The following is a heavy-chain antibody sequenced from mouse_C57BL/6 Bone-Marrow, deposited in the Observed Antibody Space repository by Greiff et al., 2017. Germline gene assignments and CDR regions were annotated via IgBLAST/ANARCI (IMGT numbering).Heavy chain of an antibody. CDR3: TRSRYCRVLFAY. CDR2: INPSSGYT. J-gene: IGHJ3*01. V-gene: IGHV1-7*01. CDR1: GYTFTSYW. Sequence: VQLVESGAELAKPGASVKLSCKASGYTFTSYWMHWVKQRPGQGLEWIGYINPSSGYTKYNQKFKDKATLTADKSSSTAYMQQSSLTYEGSAVYYCTRSRYCRVLFAYWGQGTLVTVSA. D-gene: IGHD3-3*01.